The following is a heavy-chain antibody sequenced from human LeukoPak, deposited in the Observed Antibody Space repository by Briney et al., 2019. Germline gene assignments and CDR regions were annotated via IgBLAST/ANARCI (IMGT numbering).Heavy chain of an antibody. V-gene: IGHV4-59*08. J-gene: IGHJ6*03. CDR1: GGSIGTYY. CDR2: INETGST. D-gene: IGHD3-16*02. Sequence: SETLSLTCIVTGGSIGTYYWSWIRQPPGKGLEWIGYINETGSTRYNPYLQSRVTISLDTSRNQLFLKMSSVTAADTAVYYCARHVGGGIEDMDVWGTGTKVTVSS. CDR3: ARHVGGGIEDMDV.